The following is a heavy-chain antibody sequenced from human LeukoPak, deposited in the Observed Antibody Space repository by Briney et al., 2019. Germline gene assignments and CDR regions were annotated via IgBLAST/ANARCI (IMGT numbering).Heavy chain of an antibody. V-gene: IGHV6-1*01. Sequence: SQTLSLTCAISGDSVSSKNVAWNWIRQSPSRGLEWLGKTYYRSQWGTDYAVSVNSRITINPDTSKNQFSLQLNSVTPEDTAVYYCARDPRISSACNSDYGCQGTRVTVS. CDR1: GDSVSSKNVA. J-gene: IGHJ4*02. CDR2: TYYRSQWGT. D-gene: IGHD6-25*01. CDR3: ARDPRISSACNSDY.